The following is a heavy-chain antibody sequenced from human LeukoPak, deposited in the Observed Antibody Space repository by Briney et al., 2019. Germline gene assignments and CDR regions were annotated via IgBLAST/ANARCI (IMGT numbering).Heavy chain of an antibody. CDR1: GFTFSSYA. D-gene: IGHD5/OR15-5a*01. Sequence: GGSLRLSCAASGFTFSSYAMSWVRQAPGKGREWVATIKEDGSEKYYVDSVKGRFTISRDNAKNSLYLQMNSLRAEDTAVYHCARVGWSTGDHWGQGSLVTVSS. CDR3: ARVGWSTGDH. J-gene: IGHJ4*02. V-gene: IGHV3-7*01. CDR2: IKEDGSEK.